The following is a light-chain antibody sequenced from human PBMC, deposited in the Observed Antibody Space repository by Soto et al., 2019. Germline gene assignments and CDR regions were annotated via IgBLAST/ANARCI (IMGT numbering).Light chain of an antibody. CDR3: MQSLQSPWT. CDR1: QSLLYSNGFNC. V-gene: IGKV2-28*01. Sequence: DIVMTQSPLSLSVTPGESASISCRSSQSLLYSNGFNCLDWYLQKPGESPQLLIYMASYRASGVPDRFSGSGSGIDFTLEISRVEAEDVGVYYCMQSLQSPWTFGQGTKVEIK. CDR2: MAS. J-gene: IGKJ1*01.